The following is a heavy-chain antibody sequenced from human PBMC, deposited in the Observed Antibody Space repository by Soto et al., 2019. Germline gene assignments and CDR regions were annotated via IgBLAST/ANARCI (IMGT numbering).Heavy chain of an antibody. CDR1: GGSISSYY. D-gene: IGHD5-12*01. Sequence: TVSGGSISSYYWGWIRQPPGKGLEWIGYIYYSGSTNYNPSLKSRVTISVDTSKNQFSLKLSSVTAADTAVYYCAREIDGYNSYYFDYWGQGTLVTVSS. CDR3: AREIDGYNSYYFDY. J-gene: IGHJ4*02. V-gene: IGHV4-59*01. CDR2: IYYSGST.